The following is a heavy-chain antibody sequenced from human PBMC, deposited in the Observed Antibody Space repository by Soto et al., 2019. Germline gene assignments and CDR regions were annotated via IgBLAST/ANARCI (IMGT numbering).Heavy chain of an antibody. Sequence: SETLSLTCIVSGESISSSSYYWGWIRQPPGKGLEWIGSIYYSGRTYYNPSFKSRVTISIDTSKNQFSLKLSSVTATDTAVYYCARQRTTVVTQAYFNHWGQGALVTVSS. D-gene: IGHD2-21*02. CDR1: GESISSSSYY. CDR3: ARQRTTVVTQAYFNH. V-gene: IGHV4-39*01. J-gene: IGHJ4*02. CDR2: IYYSGRT.